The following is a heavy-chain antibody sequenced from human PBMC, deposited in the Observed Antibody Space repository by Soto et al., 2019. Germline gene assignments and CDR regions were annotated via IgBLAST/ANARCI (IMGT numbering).Heavy chain of an antibody. CDR3: ARDGDYYYDTQHGFDY. J-gene: IGHJ4*02. CDR1: QFIYSRDR. D-gene: IGHD3-22*01. V-gene: IGHV3-7*03. CDR2: KKQDGSEK. Sequence: GGSQRLSCAASQFIYSRDRMSAISQAVVKGTEWVAKKKQDGSEKYYVDSANGRFNISRDNAKNSLSLQMKSMRDEDTAVYYYARDGDYYYDTQHGFDYWGQGTLVTVSS.